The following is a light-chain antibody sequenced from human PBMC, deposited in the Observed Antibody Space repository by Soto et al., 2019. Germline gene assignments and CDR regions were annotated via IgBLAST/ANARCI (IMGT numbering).Light chain of an antibody. CDR1: ISDVGGYDY. V-gene: IGLV2-14*01. CDR2: EVS. CDR3: SSYTDSSGRV. Sequence: QSALTQPASVSGSPGQSITISCIGTISDVGGYDYVSWYQQHPGKAPKVIIYEVSHRPSGVSYRFSGSKSGNTDSLTISGLQAEDEADYYCSSYTDSSGRVFGGGTKLTVL. J-gene: IGLJ3*02.